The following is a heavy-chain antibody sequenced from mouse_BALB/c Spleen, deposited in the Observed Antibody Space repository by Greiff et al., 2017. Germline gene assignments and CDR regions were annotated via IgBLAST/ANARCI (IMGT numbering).Heavy chain of an antibody. Sequence: EVKLQESGGDLVKPGGSLKLSCAASGFTFSSYGMSWVRQTPDKRLEWVATISSGGSYTYYPDSVKGRFTISRDNAKNTLYLQMSSLKSEDTAMYYCARRGLLAYWGQGTLVTVSA. CDR3: ARRGLLAY. CDR1: GFTFSSYG. V-gene: IGHV5-6*02. D-gene: IGHD2-2*01. J-gene: IGHJ3*01. CDR2: ISSGGSYT.